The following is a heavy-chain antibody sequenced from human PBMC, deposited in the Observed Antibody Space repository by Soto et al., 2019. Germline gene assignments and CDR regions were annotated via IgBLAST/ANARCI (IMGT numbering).Heavy chain of an antibody. J-gene: IGHJ4*02. V-gene: IGHV4-31*03. D-gene: IGHD4-17*01. Sequence: QVQLRESGPGLVKPSQTLSLTCTVSGGSISSGGYYWSWIRQHPGKGLEWIGYIYYSGSTYYNPSLKSRATLAVDPAKNQCSLKLSSVTAADTAVYYCARRGYGDHAYYCDYWGQGTLVTVSS. CDR3: ARRGYGDHAYYCDY. CDR2: IYYSGST. CDR1: GGSISSGGYY.